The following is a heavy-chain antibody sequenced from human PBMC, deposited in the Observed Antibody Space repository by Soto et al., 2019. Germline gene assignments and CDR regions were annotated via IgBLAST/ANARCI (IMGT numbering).Heavy chain of an antibody. V-gene: IGHV5-51*01. J-gene: IGHJ6*02. CDR1: GYSFTSYW. Sequence: GESLKISCKGSGYSFTSYWIGWVRQMPGKGLEWMGIIYPGDSDTRYSPSFQGQVTISADKSISTAYLQWSGLKASDTAMYYCARQNRHSNYYYYGMDVWGQGTTVTVSS. D-gene: IGHD4-4*01. CDR2: IYPGDSDT. CDR3: ARQNRHSNYYYYGMDV.